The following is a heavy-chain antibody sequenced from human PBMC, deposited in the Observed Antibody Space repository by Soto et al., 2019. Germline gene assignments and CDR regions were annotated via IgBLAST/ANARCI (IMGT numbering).Heavy chain of an antibody. CDR3: ARARPRGGWNPY. V-gene: IGHV1-18*04. CDR2: ISAYNGNT. CDR1: GYTFTSYG. J-gene: IGHJ4*02. Sequence: ASVKVSCKASGYTFTSYGISWVRQAPGQGLEWMGWISAYNGNTNYAQKLQGRVTMTTDTSTSTAYMELRSLRSDDTAVYYCARARPRGGWNPYGGQEPLAPVSS. D-gene: IGHD6-19*01.